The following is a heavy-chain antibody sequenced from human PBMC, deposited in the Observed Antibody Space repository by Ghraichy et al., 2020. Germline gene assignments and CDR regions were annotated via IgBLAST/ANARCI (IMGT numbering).Heavy chain of an antibody. D-gene: IGHD5-18*01. V-gene: IGHV4-59*08. Sequence: SETLSLTCTVSGGSLRSQFWTWVRQPPGKGLEWIGYISHTGNTNYSPSLGVRATITLDTSKNRFSLSLTSVNAEDSATYYCARRGRGYSLYYYGLDVWGPGTTVTVSS. J-gene: IGHJ6*02. CDR3: ARRGRGYSLYYYGLDV. CDR2: ISHTGNT. CDR1: GGSLRSQF.